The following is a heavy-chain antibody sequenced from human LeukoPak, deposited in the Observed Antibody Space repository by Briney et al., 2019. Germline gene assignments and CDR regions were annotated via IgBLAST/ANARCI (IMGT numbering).Heavy chain of an antibody. CDR3: ASKSGSYYRDAFDI. CDR1: GGSISSYY. Sequence: PSETLSLTCTVSGGSISSYYWSWIRQPPGKGLEWIGYIYYSGSTNYNPSLKSRVTISVDTSKNQFSLKLSSVTAADTAVYYCASKSGSYYRDAFDIWGQGTMVTVSS. D-gene: IGHD1-26*01. CDR2: IYYSGST. J-gene: IGHJ3*02. V-gene: IGHV4-59*01.